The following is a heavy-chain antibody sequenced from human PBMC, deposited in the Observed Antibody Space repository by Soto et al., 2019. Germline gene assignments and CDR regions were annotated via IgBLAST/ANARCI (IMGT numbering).Heavy chain of an antibody. CDR2: IKQDGSEK. Sequence: EVQLVESGGGLVQPGGSLRLSCAASGFTLSTYWMSWVRQAPGKGLEWVANIKQDGSEKYYVDAVKGRFTISRDNAQNSLNLQMNRLRAEDTAVYFCARSVDSRDYYGMDVWGQGTTVTVSS. CDR1: GFTLSTYW. J-gene: IGHJ6*02. D-gene: IGHD2-15*01. CDR3: ARSVDSRDYYGMDV. V-gene: IGHV3-7*01.